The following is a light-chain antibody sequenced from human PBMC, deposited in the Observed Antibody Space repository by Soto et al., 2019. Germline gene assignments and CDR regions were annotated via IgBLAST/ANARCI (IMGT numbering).Light chain of an antibody. CDR2: AAS. CDR3: QQSYSTPLP. V-gene: IGKV1-39*01. CDR1: KSISSY. Sequence: DIQMSQPPSSLSAFVGDRVTIPCGASKSISSYLNWYQQKPGKAPKLLIYAASSLQSGVPSRFSGSGSGTDFTLTISSXQPEDFATYDCQQSYSTPLPFAQGTKLDTK. J-gene: IGKJ1*01.